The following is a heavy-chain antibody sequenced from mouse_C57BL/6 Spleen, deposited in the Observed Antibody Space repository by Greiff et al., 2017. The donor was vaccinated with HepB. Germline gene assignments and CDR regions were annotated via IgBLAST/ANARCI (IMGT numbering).Heavy chain of an antibody. CDR3: ARRGDYDGYYYAMDY. J-gene: IGHJ4*01. CDR2: ISSGGSYT. V-gene: IGHV5-6*02. D-gene: IGHD2-4*01. Sequence: EVNVVESGGDLVKPGGSLKLSCAASGFTFSSYGMSWVRQTPDKRLEWVATISSGGSYTYYPDSVKGRFTISRDNAKNTLYLQMSSLKSEDTAMYYCARRGDYDGYYYAMDYWGQGTSVTVSS. CDR1: GFTFSSYG.